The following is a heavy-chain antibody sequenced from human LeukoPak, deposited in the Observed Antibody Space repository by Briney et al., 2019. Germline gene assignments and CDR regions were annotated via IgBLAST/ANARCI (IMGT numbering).Heavy chain of an antibody. V-gene: IGHV3-23*01. Sequence: GGSLRLSCAASGFTFTTYAMSWVRQAPGKGLEWVSAISCSGDNTYYADSVKGRFTISRDNSKNTLYLQMNSLRAEDTAVYYCAKRFAYGGVDYWGQGTLVTVSS. CDR3: AKRFAYGGVDY. CDR1: GFTFTTYA. D-gene: IGHD4-23*01. J-gene: IGHJ4*02. CDR2: ISCSGDNT.